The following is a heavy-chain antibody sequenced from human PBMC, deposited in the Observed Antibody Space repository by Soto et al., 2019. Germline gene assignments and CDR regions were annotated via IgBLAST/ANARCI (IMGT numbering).Heavy chain of an antibody. V-gene: IGHV1-18*01. CDR1: GYNFATYG. Sequence: QVPLVQAGVEVRKPGAAVEVSCEASGYNFATYGISWVRQAPGRGREWMGWIAAYNDHRIYAQNGQGRVTMTRDTSTNTANIELRGLTSDDTDVYYCTRDTGVRAYGPQIYGIDVWGQGTTVIVSS. D-gene: IGHD3-10*01. CDR3: TRDTGVRAYGPQIYGIDV. CDR2: IAAYNDHR. J-gene: IGHJ6*02.